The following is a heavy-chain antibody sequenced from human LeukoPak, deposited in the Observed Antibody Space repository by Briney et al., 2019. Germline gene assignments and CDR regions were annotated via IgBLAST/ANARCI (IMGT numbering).Heavy chain of an antibody. Sequence: PGGSLRLSCAASGFTFSNYGIHWVRQAPGKGLQWVTFIRYDGSNKYYADSVKGRFTISRDNSKNTLYLQMNSLRAEDTAVYYCAKTVAGSFCFDYWGQGTLVTVSS. V-gene: IGHV3-30*02. J-gene: IGHJ4*02. CDR1: GFTFSNYG. D-gene: IGHD6-19*01. CDR3: AKTVAGSFCFDY. CDR2: IRYDGSNK.